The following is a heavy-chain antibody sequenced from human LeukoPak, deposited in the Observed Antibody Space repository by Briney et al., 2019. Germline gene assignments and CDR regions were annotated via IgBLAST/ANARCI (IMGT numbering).Heavy chain of an antibody. V-gene: IGHV1-69*05. Sequence: ASVKVSCKASGGTFSNYAINWVRQAPGPGLDWMGGIIPMFATVNYAQKFQGRVTITTDESTNTAYMELSGLRSGDTAVYYCARNHDNTGYYDAYFDYWGQGTLVTVSS. D-gene: IGHD3-22*01. CDR3: ARNHDNTGYYDAYFDY. CDR1: GGTFSNYA. CDR2: IIPMFATV. J-gene: IGHJ4*02.